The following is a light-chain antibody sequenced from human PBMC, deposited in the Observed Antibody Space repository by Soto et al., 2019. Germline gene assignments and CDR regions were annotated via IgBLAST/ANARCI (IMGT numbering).Light chain of an antibody. CDR1: SSDVGGYNY. Sequence: QSALXXXXSXSGSXGXSXXISXXXTSSDVGGYNYVSWYQQHPGKAPKLXXXXVSKRPSGVPDRFSGSKSGNTASLTVSGLQAEDEADYYCSSYAGSNNVVFGGGTKLTVL. CDR2: XVS. J-gene: IGLJ2*01. CDR3: SSYAGSNNVV. V-gene: IGLV2-8*01.